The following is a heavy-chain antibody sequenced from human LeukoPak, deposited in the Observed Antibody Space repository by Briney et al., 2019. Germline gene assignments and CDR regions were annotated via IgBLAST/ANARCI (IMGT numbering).Heavy chain of an antibody. CDR3: ASIGDLDAFDI. J-gene: IGHJ3*02. V-gene: IGHV1-69*04. D-gene: IGHD4-17*01. Sequence: GASVKVSCKASGGTFSSYAISWVRQAPGQGLEWMGRIIPILGIANYAQKFQGRVTITADKSTSTAYMELSSLRSEDTAVYYCASIGDLDAFDIWGQGTMVTVSS. CDR2: IIPILGIA. CDR1: GGTFSSYA.